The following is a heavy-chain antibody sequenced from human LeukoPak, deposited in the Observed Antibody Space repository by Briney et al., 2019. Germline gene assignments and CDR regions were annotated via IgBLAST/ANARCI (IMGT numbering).Heavy chain of an antibody. J-gene: IGHJ6*03. CDR2: IKQDGSEK. V-gene: IGHV3-7*01. Sequence: PGGSLRLSCAASGFTFSSYWMSWVRQAPGKGLEWVANIKQDGSEKYYADFVKGRFTISRDNSKNTLYLQMNSLRAEDTAVYYCARDLDGHYDFWSGLNYYYYYMDVWGKGTTVTVSS. CDR1: GFTFSSYW. CDR3: ARDLDGHYDFWSGLNYYYYYMDV. D-gene: IGHD3-3*01.